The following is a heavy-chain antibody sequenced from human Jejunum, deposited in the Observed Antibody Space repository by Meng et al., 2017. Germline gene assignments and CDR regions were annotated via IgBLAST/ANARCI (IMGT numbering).Heavy chain of an antibody. V-gene: IGHV4-39*06. J-gene: IGHJ5*02. CDR2: IFYSGTT. CDR3: ARDTAGFGP. CDR1: GGSISTAGYY. D-gene: IGHD6-13*01. Sequence: RLQRQESGPGLGKPSQTLSLTCAVAGGSISTAGYYWGWIRQSPGKGLEWIGSIFYSGTTYYNPSLKSRVTISIDTSKNQFSLKMNSVTAADTAVYYCARDTAGFGPWGQGTLVTVSS.